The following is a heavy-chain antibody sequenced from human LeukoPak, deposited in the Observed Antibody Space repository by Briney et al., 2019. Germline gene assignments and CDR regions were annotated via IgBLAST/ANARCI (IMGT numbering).Heavy chain of an antibody. CDR1: GGSISSYY. V-gene: IGHV4-59*01. CDR2: IYYSGST. CDR3: AKDLWGFGDTL. D-gene: IGHD2-21*01. J-gene: IGHJ4*02. Sequence: KPSETLSLTCTVSGGSISSYYWSWIRQPPGKGLEWIGYIYYSGSTNYNPSLKSRVTISVDTSKNQFSLKLSSVTAADTAVYYCAKDLWGFGDTLWGQGTLVTVSS.